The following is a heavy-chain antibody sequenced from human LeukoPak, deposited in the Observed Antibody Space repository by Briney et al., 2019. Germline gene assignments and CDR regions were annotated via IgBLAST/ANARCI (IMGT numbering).Heavy chain of an antibody. CDR2: IYTDDST. V-gene: IGHV3-66*01. D-gene: IGHD3-16*01. Sequence: GGYLRLSCAASGITVSTNYMGWVRQAPGKGLEWVSVIYTDDSTYYTDFVKGRFAISRDISKNTLYLQMNSLRGDDTALYYCAGDWNGDHVIEYWGQGTLVTVSS. J-gene: IGHJ4*02. CDR1: GITVSTNY. CDR3: AGDWNGDHVIEY.